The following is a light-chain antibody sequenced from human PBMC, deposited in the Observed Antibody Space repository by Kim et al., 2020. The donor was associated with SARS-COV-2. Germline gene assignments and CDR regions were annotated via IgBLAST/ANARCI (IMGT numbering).Light chain of an antibody. J-gene: IGLJ3*02. CDR2: RNN. V-gene: IGLV10-54*04. CDR1: STNVGNQG. Sequence: SQTATLPCSGNSTNVGNQGAAWLQQHRGHPPRLLSYRNNNRPSGISERFSASRSGNTASLTITGLQPEDETDYYCSAWDSSLSAWVFGGGTQLTVL. CDR3: SAWDSSLSAWV.